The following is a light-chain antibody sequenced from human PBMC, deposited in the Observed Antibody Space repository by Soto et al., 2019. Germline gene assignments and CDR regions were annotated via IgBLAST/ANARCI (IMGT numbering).Light chain of an antibody. CDR3: TSYTSSNTPV. Sequence: QSALTQPASVSGSPGQSITISCTGTSSDVGGYNYVSWYQQHPGKAPKLMIYEVNIRPSGVSNRFSGSKSGNTASLTISGLQAEDEADYYCTSYTSSNTPVFGGGTKVTVL. CDR2: EVN. CDR1: SSDVGGYNY. V-gene: IGLV2-14*01. J-gene: IGLJ3*02.